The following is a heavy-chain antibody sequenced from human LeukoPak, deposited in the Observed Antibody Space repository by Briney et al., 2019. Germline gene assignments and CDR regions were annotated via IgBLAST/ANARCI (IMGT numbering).Heavy chain of an antibody. CDR1: GFTFSSYA. D-gene: IGHD3-10*02. V-gene: IGHV3-23*01. Sequence: GGSLRLSCAASGFTFSSYAMSWVRQAPGKGLEWVSIIYSAGSTYYADSVKGRFTISRDKSKNTLHLQMNSLRAEDTAVYYCAELGITMIGGVWGKGTTVTISS. CDR2: IYSAGST. CDR3: AELGITMIGGV. J-gene: IGHJ6*04.